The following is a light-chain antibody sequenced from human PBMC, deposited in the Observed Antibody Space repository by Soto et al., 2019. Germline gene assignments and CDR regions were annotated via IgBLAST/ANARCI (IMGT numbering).Light chain of an antibody. CDR3: HQYGNSPPWT. V-gene: IGKV3-20*01. CDR2: GAS. CDR1: QSVSSRF. Sequence: EIVLTQFPGTLSLSPGERATLSCRASQSVSSRFLAWYQQKPGQAPRLLIYGASSRATGIPDRFSGRGSGTDFTLTICRLETEDFAVYYCHQYGNSPPWTFGQGTKLEIK. J-gene: IGKJ1*01.